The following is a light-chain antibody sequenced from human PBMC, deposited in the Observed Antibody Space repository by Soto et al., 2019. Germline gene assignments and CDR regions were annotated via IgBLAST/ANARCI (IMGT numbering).Light chain of an antibody. CDR3: QQYGSSPQT. Sequence: DIVLTQSPGTLSLSPGQRSTLSCSSSQSISSSFLAWYQQKPGQAPRLLIYGASSRATGIPDRFSGSGSGTDFTLTITRLEPEDFAVYYCQQYGSSPQTFGQGTKVDIK. V-gene: IGKV3-20*01. CDR2: GAS. J-gene: IGKJ1*01. CDR1: QSISSSF.